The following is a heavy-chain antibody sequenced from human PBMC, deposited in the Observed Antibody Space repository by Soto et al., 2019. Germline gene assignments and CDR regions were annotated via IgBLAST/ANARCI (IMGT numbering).Heavy chain of an antibody. CDR3: ARGSTVAIFDY. CDR2: IYYSGST. V-gene: IGHV4-31*03. Sequence: QVQLQESGPGLVKPSQTLSLTCTVSGGSISSGGYYWSWIRQHPGKGLEWIGYIYYSGSTYYNPSLKSRVTISVDTSKNQFALKLSSVTAADTAGYYGARGSTVAIFDYWGQGTLVTVSS. CDR1: GGSISSGGYY. J-gene: IGHJ4*02. D-gene: IGHD4-17*01.